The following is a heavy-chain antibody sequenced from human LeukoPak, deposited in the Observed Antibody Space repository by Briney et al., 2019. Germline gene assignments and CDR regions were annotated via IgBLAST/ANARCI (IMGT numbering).Heavy chain of an antibody. J-gene: IGHJ4*02. V-gene: IGHV1-18*01. D-gene: IGHD3-22*01. CDR2: ISPYNGNT. CDR1: GYNFINYG. CDR3: ARDNYYYDMYYFDY. Sequence: ASVKVSCKASGYNFINYGISWVRQAPGQGLEWMGWISPYNGNTNYAQRLQGRVTMTTDTSTSTAYMELRSLTSDDTAVYYCARDNYYYDMYYFDYWGQGTLVTVSS.